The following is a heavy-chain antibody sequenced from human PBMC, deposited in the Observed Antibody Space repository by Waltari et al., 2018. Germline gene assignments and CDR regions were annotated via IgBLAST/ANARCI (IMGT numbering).Heavy chain of an antibody. D-gene: IGHD2-8*01. Sequence: QVQLHESGPGLGKPSETLSLTCAVSGYPIGSGFYWGWIRQPPGKDLEGIGSVSHSGGTFYNPSLKSRVTISVDTSKNQFSLKVTSVTAADTAIYYCARGGFDTNSYFDLWGRGTLVTVSS. V-gene: IGHV4-38-2*01. J-gene: IGHJ2*01. CDR2: VSHSGGT. CDR3: ARGGFDTNSYFDL. CDR1: GYPIGSGFY.